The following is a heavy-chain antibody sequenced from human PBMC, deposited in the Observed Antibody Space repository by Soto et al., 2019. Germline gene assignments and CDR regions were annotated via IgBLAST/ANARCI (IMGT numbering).Heavy chain of an antibody. V-gene: IGHV3-48*02. CDR2: ITSSSTSIM. CDR1: GFIYSSYT. CDR3: VRDRAWAFDY. D-gene: IGHD3-10*01. Sequence: LRLSCAASGFIYSSYTMNWVRQAPGKGLEWISYITSSSTSIMYYADSVKGRFTISRDNAKNPLYLQMNSLRDDDTAVYYCVRDRAWAFDYWGQGTPVTVSS. J-gene: IGHJ4*02.